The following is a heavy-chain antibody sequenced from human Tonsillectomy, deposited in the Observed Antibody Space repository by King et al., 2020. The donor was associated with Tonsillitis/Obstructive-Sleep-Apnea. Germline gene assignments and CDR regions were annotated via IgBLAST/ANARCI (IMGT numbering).Heavy chain of an antibody. J-gene: IGHJ3*02. CDR2: IKSKTDGGTT. CDR1: GFTFSNAW. Sequence: VQLVESGGGLVKPGGSLRLSCAASGFTFSNAWMSWVRQAPGKGLEWVGRIKSKTDGGTTDYAAPVKGRFTISRDDSKNTLYLQMNSLKTEDTAVYYFSGDFFKNTVSLTRNSLKTEDTAGYYCTTGGLIRRTGYSRSWYAFDIWGQGTMVTVSS. CDR3: SGDFFKNTVSLTRNSLKTEDTAGYYCTTGGLIRRTGYSRSWYAFDI. D-gene: IGHD6-13*01. V-gene: IGHV3-15*01.